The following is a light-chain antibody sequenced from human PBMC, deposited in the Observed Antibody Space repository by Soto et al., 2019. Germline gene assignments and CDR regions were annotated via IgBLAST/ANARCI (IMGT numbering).Light chain of an antibody. CDR3: QQYNNWPQT. CDR2: GAS. Sequence: EIVMTQSPATMSVSPGEKATLSCRASQSVGSKLAWYRQKPGQSPRLLIYGASTRATGVPARFSGSGSGTEFTLSISSLQSEDFAVYYCQQYNNWPQTFGQGTRWIS. V-gene: IGKV3-15*01. CDR1: QSVGSK. J-gene: IGKJ1*01.